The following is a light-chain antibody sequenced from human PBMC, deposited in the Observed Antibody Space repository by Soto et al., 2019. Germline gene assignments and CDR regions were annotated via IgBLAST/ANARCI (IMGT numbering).Light chain of an antibody. CDR2: AVS. Sequence: EIVLTQSPGTLSLSPGERATLSCRASQSVSGSSLAWYQQRPGQAPRLLIYAVSNRATGVPDRFSGSGSGTDFTLTIRRLEPEDFAVYFCQQYVSSGFTFGPRTKVDIK. CDR1: QSVSGSS. CDR3: QQYVSSGFT. J-gene: IGKJ3*01. V-gene: IGKV3-20*01.